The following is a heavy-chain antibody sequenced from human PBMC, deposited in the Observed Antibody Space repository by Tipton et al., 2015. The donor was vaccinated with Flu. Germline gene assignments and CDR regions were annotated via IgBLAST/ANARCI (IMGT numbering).Heavy chain of an antibody. CDR2: VSGSGGGP. J-gene: IGHJ4*02. Sequence: GSLRLSCAASGFTFNNYAMNWVRQAPGKGLEWVSAVSGSGGGPNYADSVKGRFTISRDSSKNTLYLHMNSLRAEDTAVYYCAKEVGYCSSTTCYKPFDYWGQGTLVTVSS. CDR1: GFTFNNYA. V-gene: IGHV3-23*01. CDR3: AKEVGYCSSTTCYKPFDY. D-gene: IGHD2-2*02.